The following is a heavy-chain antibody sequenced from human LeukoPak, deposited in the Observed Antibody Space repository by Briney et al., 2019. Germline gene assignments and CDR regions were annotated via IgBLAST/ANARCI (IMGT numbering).Heavy chain of an antibody. CDR3: VRTDCTGGSCYPNFDY. D-gene: IGHD2-15*01. J-gene: IGHJ4*02. CDR2: ISYDGGNK. V-gene: IGHV3-30*01. Sequence: PGRSLRLSCAASGFTFSNYAMHWVRQAPGKGLEWVAVISYDGGNKYYADSVKGQFTISRDNSKNTLYLQMNSLRPEDTAVYYCVRTDCTGGSCYPNFDYWGQGTLVTVSS. CDR1: GFTFSNYA.